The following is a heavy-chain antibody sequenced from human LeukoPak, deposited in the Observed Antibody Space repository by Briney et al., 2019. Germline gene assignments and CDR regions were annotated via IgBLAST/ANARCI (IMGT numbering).Heavy chain of an antibody. V-gene: IGHV1-24*01. D-gene: IGHD2-21*02. J-gene: IGHJ2*01. CDR3: AKDYCGGDCYSGWYFDL. CDR1: GYSLSELT. Sequence: ASVKVSCKVSGYSLSELTMHWVRHAPGKGLEWMGGFDPGMAETIYAEKFQGRITMTEDTSTDTAYMELSSLRAEDTALYYCAKDYCGGDCYSGWYFDLWGRGTLVTVSS. CDR2: FDPGMAET.